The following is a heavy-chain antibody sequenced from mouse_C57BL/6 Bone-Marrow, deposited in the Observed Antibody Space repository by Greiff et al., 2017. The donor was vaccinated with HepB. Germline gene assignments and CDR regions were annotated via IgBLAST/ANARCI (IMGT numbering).Heavy chain of an antibody. CDR1: GYTFTDYY. CDR2: INPNNGGT. CDR3: AGSYDYDTAWFAY. V-gene: IGHV1-26*01. Sequence: VQLQQSGPELVKPGASVKISCKASGYTFTDYYMNWVKQSHGKSLEWIGDINPNNGGTSYNQKFKGKATLTVDKSSSTAYMELRSLTSEDSAVYYCAGSYDYDTAWFAYWGQGTLVTVSA. D-gene: IGHD2-4*01. J-gene: IGHJ3*01.